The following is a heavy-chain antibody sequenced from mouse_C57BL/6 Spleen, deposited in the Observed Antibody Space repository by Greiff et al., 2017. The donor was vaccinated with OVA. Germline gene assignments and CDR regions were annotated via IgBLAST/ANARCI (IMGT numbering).Heavy chain of an antibody. CDR3: ARTLDYDAMDY. V-gene: IGHV1-54*01. CDR2: INPGSGGT. CDR1: GYAFTNYL. D-gene: IGHD1-1*01. Sequence: QVQLQQSGAELVRPGTSVKVSCKASGYAFTNYLIEWVKQRPGQGLEWIGVINPGSGGTNYNEKFKGKATLTADKSSSTDYMQLSSLTSEDSAVYFCARTLDYDAMDYWGQGTSVTVSS. J-gene: IGHJ4*01.